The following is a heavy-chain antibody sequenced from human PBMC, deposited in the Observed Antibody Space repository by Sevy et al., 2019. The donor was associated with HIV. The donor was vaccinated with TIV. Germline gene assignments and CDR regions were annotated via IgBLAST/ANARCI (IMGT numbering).Heavy chain of an antibody. Sequence: GESLKISCQTAGYRFSLYWIGWVRQRPGKGLEWMGIIYPDDSDTRYSPSFQGRVTFSADKSIPTAYVQWDSLRASDTATYYCALQEGRGGSYYVSWGQGTQVTVSS. D-gene: IGHD3-10*01. CDR3: ALQEGRGGSYYVS. CDR2: IYPDDSDT. V-gene: IGHV5-51*01. J-gene: IGHJ5*02. CDR1: GYRFSLYW.